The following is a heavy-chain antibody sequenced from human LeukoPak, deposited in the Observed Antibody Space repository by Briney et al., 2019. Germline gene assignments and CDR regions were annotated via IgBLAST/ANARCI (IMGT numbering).Heavy chain of an antibody. Sequence: PGCSLRLSCEASGFTFSSYGMHWVRQAPGKGLEWVAIISYDGSYENYGDSVKGRFTISRDNSKNTLYLQMNSPLTEDTTVYYCARDPQTWVLSGPADRWGQGTLVTVSS. J-gene: IGHJ5*02. CDR1: GFTFSSYG. CDR2: ISYDGSYE. D-gene: IGHD1-26*01. CDR3: ARDPQTWVLSGPADR. V-gene: IGHV3-30*03.